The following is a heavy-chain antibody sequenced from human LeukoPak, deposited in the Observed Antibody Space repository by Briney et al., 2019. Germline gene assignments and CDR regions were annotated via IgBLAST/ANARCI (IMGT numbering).Heavy chain of an antibody. CDR3: AKDAPPCSGGSCYSGYYFYGMDV. CDR2: ISYDGSNK. D-gene: IGHD2-15*01. J-gene: IGHJ6*04. V-gene: IGHV3-30*18. Sequence: GGPLRLSCAVCGLTFSCYGRQGGRQPRGRGGEWGAVISYDGSNKYYAASVKGRFTISRDNSKNTLYLQMNSLRAEDTAVFYCAKDAPPCSGGSCYSGYYFYGMDVWGKGTTVTVSS. CDR1: GLTFSCYG.